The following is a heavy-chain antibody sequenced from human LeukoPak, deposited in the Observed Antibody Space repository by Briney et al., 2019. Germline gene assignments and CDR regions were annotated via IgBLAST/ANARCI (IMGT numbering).Heavy chain of an antibody. D-gene: IGHD6-19*01. CDR1: GFTLSSFR. Sequence: GGSLRLSCAASGFTLSSFRMHWVRQVPGQGLVWVAHINSDGSGIAYADSVRGRFTISRENAKNTLYLQMSSLRAEDTAVYYCARASSGWYGYYFDYWGLGTLLTVSS. CDR2: INSDGSGI. V-gene: IGHV3-74*01. J-gene: IGHJ4*02. CDR3: ARASSGWYGYYFDY.